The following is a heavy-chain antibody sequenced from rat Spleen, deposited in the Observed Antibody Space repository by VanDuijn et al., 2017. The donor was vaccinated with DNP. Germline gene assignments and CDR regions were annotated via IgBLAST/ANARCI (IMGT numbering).Heavy chain of an antibody. D-gene: IGHD1-5*01. V-gene: IGHV2-32*01. J-gene: IGHJ3*01. CDR2: MWSDGDT. CDR3: ARSKYNYVGWFAY. Sequence: QVQLQESGPGLVQRSETLSLTCTVSGFSLTSYGVSWVRQPPGKGLEWMGVMWSDGDTSYNSALKSRLSISRDTSKSQVFLKMNSVQTEDTAMYFCARSKYNYVGWFAYWGQGTLVTVSS. CDR1: GFSLTSYG.